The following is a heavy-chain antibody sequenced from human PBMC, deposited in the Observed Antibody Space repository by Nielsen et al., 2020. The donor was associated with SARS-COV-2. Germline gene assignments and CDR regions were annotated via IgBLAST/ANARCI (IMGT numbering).Heavy chain of an antibody. CDR3: ARPASYGDYVDGMDV. Sequence: GESLKISCKGSGYSFTSFWIGWVRQTPGKGLEWMGIVYPGDSDTRYSPSFQGQVTISADKSISTAYLQWSSLKASDTAMYYCARPASYGDYVDGMDVWGQGTTVTVSS. V-gene: IGHV5-51*01. D-gene: IGHD4-17*01. CDR2: VYPGDSDT. CDR1: GYSFTSFW. J-gene: IGHJ6*02.